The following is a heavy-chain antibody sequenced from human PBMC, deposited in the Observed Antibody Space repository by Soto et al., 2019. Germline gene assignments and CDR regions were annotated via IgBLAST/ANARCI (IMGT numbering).Heavy chain of an antibody. CDR1: GYTFTSYA. V-gene: IGHV1-3*01. CDR3: ARVLTVTYYYYYYYGMDV. J-gene: IGHJ6*02. D-gene: IGHD4-4*01. Sequence: ASVKVSCKASGYTFTSYAMHWVRQAPGQRLEWMGWINAGNGNTKYSQKFQGRVTITRDTSASTAYMELGSLRSEDTAVYYCARVLTVTYYYYYYYGMDVWGQGTTVTVSS. CDR2: INAGNGNT.